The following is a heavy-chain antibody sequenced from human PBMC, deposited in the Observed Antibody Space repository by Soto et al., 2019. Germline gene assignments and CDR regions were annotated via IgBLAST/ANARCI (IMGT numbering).Heavy chain of an antibody. Sequence: ASVKVSCKASGYTFTGYYMHWVRQAPGQGLEWMGWINPSGGSTSYAQKFQGRVTMTRDTSTSTVYMELSSLRSEDTAVYYCARDYMITFGGVIALYGMDVWGQGTTVTVSS. J-gene: IGHJ6*02. CDR2: INPSGGST. CDR1: GYTFTGYY. CDR3: ARDYMITFGGVIALYGMDV. D-gene: IGHD3-16*02. V-gene: IGHV1-46*01.